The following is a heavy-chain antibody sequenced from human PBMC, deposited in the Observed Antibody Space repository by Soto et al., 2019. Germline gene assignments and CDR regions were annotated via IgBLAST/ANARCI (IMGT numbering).Heavy chain of an antibody. V-gene: IGHV1-69*06. CDR2: IVVDSNTA. Sequence: QVVLLQSGAEVKAPGSSVRVSCQVSGSTFNNFAFSWVRQAPGNGPEWMGGIVVDSNTAEYSQRFQDRVTITAETSSNSLYMELGSLTFKDTAVFYCARAIKRWEVNSYFAFWGKGTLVTVPS. D-gene: IGHD1-26*01. J-gene: IGHJ4*02. CDR3: ARAIKRWEVNSYFAF. CDR1: GSTFNNFA.